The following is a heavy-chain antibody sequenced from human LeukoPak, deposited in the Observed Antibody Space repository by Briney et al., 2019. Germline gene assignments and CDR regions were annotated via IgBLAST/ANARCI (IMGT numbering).Heavy chain of an antibody. Sequence: QPGGSLRLSCAASGFTFSSYWMHWVRQAPGKGLVWVSRINSDGSSTSYADSVKGRFTISRDNSKNTLYLQMNSLRAEDTAVYYCAKHATEGGSSSTSSWDYWGQGTLVTVSS. CDR3: AKHATEGGSSSTSSWDY. CDR2: INSDGSST. CDR1: GFTFSSYW. D-gene: IGHD2-2*01. V-gene: IGHV3-74*01. J-gene: IGHJ4*02.